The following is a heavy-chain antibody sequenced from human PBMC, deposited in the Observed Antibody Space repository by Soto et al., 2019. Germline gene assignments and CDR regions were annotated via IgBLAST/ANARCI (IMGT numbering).Heavy chain of an antibody. V-gene: IGHV1-18*01. D-gene: IGHD1-1*01. CDR2: ISAHNGNT. J-gene: IGHJ4*02. Sequence: QVHLVQSGAEVKKPGASVKVSCKGSGYTFTSYGITWVRQAPGPGLEWMGWISAHNGNTAYAQKLQGRVTVTRDTSTSTAYMELRSLRADVTAVYYCARGRYGDYWGQGALVTVSS. CDR3: ARGRYGDY. CDR1: GYTFTSYG.